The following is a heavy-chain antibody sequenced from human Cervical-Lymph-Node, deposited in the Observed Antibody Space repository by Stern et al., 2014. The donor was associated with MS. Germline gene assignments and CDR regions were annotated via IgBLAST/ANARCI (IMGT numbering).Heavy chain of an antibody. CDR3: ANRDMGYTYGRHDY. J-gene: IGHJ4*02. D-gene: IGHD5-12*01. Sequence: VQLVESGAEVKKPGSSVKVSCKASGGTFNNHVISWVRQARGQGLEWMGGIIPMFGTPNYARKLQGRVTIIADKSTSTVHMVLRNLNDEDTAMYYCANRDMGYTYGRHDYWGQGTLVTVS. CDR2: IIPMFGTP. CDR1: GGTFNNHV. V-gene: IGHV1-69*06.